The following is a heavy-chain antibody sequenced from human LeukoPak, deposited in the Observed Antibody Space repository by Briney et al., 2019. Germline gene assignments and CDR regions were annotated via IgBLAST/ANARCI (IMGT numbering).Heavy chain of an antibody. D-gene: IGHD3-22*01. J-gene: IGHJ4*02. CDR1: GGSISSGDYY. CDR3: ARYYDSSQGIDY. V-gene: IGHV4-30-4*01. Sequence: SETLSLTCTVSGGSISSGDYYWSWIRQPPGKGLEWIGNIYYSGSTYYNPSLKSRVTISVDTSKNQFSLKLSSVTAADTAVYYCARYYDSSQGIDYWGQGTPVTVSS. CDR2: IYYSGST.